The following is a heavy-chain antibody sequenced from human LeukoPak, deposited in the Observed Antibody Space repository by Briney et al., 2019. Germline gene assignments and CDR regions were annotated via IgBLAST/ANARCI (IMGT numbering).Heavy chain of an antibody. CDR1: GGSISSYY. Sequence: SETLSLTCTVSGGSISSYYWSWVRQPPGEGLEWSGYIYNSGSTNYNPSLKTRVIISVDTSKNQFSLKASSVTAADTAVYYCARSGIWGRTDDGFDIWGQGTMVTVSS. V-gene: IGHV4-59*01. CDR3: ARSGIWGRTDDGFDI. CDR2: IYNSGST. D-gene: IGHD1-26*01. J-gene: IGHJ3*02.